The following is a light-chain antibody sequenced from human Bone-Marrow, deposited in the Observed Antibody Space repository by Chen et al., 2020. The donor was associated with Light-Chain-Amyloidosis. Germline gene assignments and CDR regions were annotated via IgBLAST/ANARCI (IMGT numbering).Light chain of an antibody. CDR3: QSAESSGTYEVI. CDR1: DLPTKY. V-gene: IGLV3-25*03. Sequence: SYELTQPPSLSVSPGQTARITCSGDDLPTKYAYWYQQKPGQAPVLVIHRDTERPSGSSERFSGSSSGTPAALTISGVQAEDEADYHCQSAESSGTYEVIFGGGTKLTVL. J-gene: IGLJ2*01. CDR2: RDT.